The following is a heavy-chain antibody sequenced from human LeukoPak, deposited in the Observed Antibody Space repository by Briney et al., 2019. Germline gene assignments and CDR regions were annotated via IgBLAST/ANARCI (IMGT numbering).Heavy chain of an antibody. CDR2: IGKGGDT. V-gene: IGHV3-13*01. CDR1: GFTFSFYD. J-gene: IGHJ3*01. D-gene: IGHD2/OR15-2a*01. CDR3: IRDLGLSHAFGAFDV. Sequence: GGSLRLSCAASGFTFSFYDMHWVRQATGKSLEWVSGIGKGGDTYYPESVKGRFTLSRDTGKNSLYLQMNSLSAEDTAVYYCIRDLGLSHAFGAFDVWGQGTLVTVSS.